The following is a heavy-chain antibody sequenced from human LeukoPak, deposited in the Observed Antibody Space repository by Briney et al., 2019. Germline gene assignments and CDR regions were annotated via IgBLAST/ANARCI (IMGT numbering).Heavy chain of an antibody. CDR2: ICHSGST. CDR1: GDSLNSYC. J-gene: IGHJ3*02. D-gene: IGHD3-10*01. CDR3: ARQWFNSFDI. Sequence: SETLSLTCTVSGDSLNSYCWTGIRQPPGKGLEFIACICHSGSTNYNPSLKSRVTISVDTSKDQFSLRLRSVTAADSAVYYCARQWFNSFDIWGQGTTVTVSS. V-gene: IGHV4-59*08.